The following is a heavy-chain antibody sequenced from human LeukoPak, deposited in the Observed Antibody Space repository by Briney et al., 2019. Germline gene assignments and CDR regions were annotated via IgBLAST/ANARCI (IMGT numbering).Heavy chain of an antibody. CDR3: ARWGSIAVARFDY. D-gene: IGHD6-6*01. CDR1: GASISSYY. J-gene: IGHJ4*02. V-gene: IGHV4-59*01. Sequence: PSETLSLTCTVFGASISSYYWSWIRQHPGKGLEWIGYIYYTGSTNYNPSLTSRVNISVDTSKNQFSLNLTSVTAADTAVYYCARWGSIAVARFDYWGQGTLVTVSS. CDR2: IYYTGST.